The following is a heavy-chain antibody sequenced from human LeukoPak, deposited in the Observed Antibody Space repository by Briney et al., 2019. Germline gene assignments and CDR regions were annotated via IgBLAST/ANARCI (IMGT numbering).Heavy chain of an antibody. V-gene: IGHV1-8*01. Sequence: ASVKVSCKASGYTFTNNDINWVRQATGQGIEWMGWVSPDSGDTGYAPNFRGRVTMTTATSINTAYMELTSLTSEDTAIYYCTRGRAAGDWGQGTLVTVSS. CDR2: VSPDSGDT. J-gene: IGHJ4*02. CDR3: TRGRAAGD. CDR1: GYTFTNND. D-gene: IGHD6-19*01.